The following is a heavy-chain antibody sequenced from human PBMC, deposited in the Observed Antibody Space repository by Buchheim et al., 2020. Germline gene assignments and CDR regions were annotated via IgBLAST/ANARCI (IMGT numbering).Heavy chain of an antibody. V-gene: IGHV4-4*02. Sequence: QVQLQESGPGLVKPSGTLSLTCAVSGGSIGSSNWWSWVRQPPGKGLEWIGEIYHSGSTNYNPSLKSRVTISVDKSKNQFSLKLSSVTAADTAVYYCARDIFVSGVAANRGYYYYGMDVWGQGTT. CDR2: IYHSGST. D-gene: IGHD2-15*01. CDR1: GGSIGSSNW. CDR3: ARDIFVSGVAANRGYYYYGMDV. J-gene: IGHJ6*02.